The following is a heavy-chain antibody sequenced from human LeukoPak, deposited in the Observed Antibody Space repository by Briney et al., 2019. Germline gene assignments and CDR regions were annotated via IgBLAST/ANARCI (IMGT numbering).Heavy chain of an antibody. V-gene: IGHV3-11*04. CDR1: EFTFSDYC. Sequence: PGGSLRLSCTVFEFTFSDYCINWVRQAPGRGLEWVSYISSTGSTIYYADSVKGRFTISRDKAKSSLYLQMNSLRAEDTAVYYCARVDANGYSGAFYVWDQGTVVTVSS. CDR2: ISSTGSTI. CDR3: ARVDANGYSGAFYV. D-gene: IGHD3-22*01. J-gene: IGHJ3*01.